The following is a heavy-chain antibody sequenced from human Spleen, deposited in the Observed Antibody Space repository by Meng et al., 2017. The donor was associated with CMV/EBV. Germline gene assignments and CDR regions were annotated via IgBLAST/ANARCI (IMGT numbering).Heavy chain of an antibody. CDR2: MYYSGST. CDR3: AREEFLEKDAFDI. V-gene: IGHV4-61*08. D-gene: IGHD3-3*01. Sequence: SETLSLTCTVSGGSISSGGYYWSWIRQHPGKGLEWIGDMYYSGSTNYNPSLKSRVTISVDTSKNQFSLKLSSVTAADTAVYYCAREEFLEKDAFDIWGQGTMVTVSS. J-gene: IGHJ3*02. CDR1: GGSISSGGYY.